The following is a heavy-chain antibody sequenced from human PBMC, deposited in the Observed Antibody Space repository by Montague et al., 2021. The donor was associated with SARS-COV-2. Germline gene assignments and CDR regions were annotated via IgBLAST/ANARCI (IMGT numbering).Heavy chain of an antibody. V-gene: IGHV3-7*01. CDR2: INQDGSEK. J-gene: IGHJ4*02. CDR1: GFRFGNYW. Sequence: SLRLSCAASGFRFGNYWMSWVRQAPGKGLEWVANINQDGSEKYYVGSVRGRFTISRDSARNSLFLQMDSLRADDTAVYYCAKGGPLIWNKPDYWGQGTLVAVSS. D-gene: IGHD1/OR15-1a*01. CDR3: AKGGPLIWNKPDY.